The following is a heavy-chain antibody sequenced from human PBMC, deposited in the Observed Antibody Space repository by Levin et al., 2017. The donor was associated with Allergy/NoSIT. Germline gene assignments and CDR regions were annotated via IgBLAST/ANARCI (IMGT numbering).Heavy chain of an antibody. D-gene: IGHD2-15*01. Sequence: SETLSLTCTVSGGSISSSSYYWGWIRQPPGKGLEWIGSIYYSGSTYYNPSLKSRVTISVDTSKNQFSLKLSSVTAADTAVYYCARRPRASSRRVVPGQIDYWGQGTLVTVSS. CDR2: IYYSGST. CDR3: ARRPRASSRRVVPGQIDY. V-gene: IGHV4-39*01. J-gene: IGHJ4*02. CDR1: GGSISSSSYY.